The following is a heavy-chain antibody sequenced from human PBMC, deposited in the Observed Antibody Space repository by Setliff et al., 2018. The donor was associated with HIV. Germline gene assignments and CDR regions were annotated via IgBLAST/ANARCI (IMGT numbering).Heavy chain of an antibody. V-gene: IGHV1-46*01. J-gene: IGHJ3*02. CDR2: INPSGGST. CDR1: GYTFTSYY. CDR3: ARHRNYNFLTGRNDVLDI. D-gene: IGHD3-9*01. Sequence: ASVKVSCKASGYTFTSYYMQWVRQAPGQGLEWMGIINPSGGSTNYAQKFQGRVTMTRDTSTSTVYMELSSLRSEDTAMYYCARHRNYNFLTGRNDVLDIWGQGTMVTVSS.